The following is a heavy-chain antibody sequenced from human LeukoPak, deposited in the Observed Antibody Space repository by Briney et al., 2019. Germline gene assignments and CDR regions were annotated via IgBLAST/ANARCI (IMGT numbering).Heavy chain of an antibody. Sequence: GGSLRLSCAASGFAVSSYYMSWVRQAPGKGLEWVSFIDSGGSAYYADSVKGRFTISRDNSKNTLYLQMNSLRAEDTAVYYCARDVSSWLDYWGQGTLVTVSS. V-gene: IGHV3-53*01. CDR2: IDSGGSA. D-gene: IGHD6-13*01. CDR3: ARDVSSWLDY. J-gene: IGHJ4*02. CDR1: GFAVSSYY.